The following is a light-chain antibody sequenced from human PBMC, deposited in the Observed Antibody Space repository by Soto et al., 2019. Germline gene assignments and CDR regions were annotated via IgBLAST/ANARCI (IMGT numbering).Light chain of an antibody. J-gene: IGKJ5*01. CDR1: QNIISW. CDR2: AAS. CDR3: QQAYGFPFT. Sequence: DIQMTQSHSTVSASVGDRVTITCRASQNIISWLAWYQQQPGRAPKLLIYAASILQSGVPSRFSGSGSGTDFTLTINSLQPEDFATYYCQQAYGFPFTFGQGTRLEIK. V-gene: IGKV1-12*01.